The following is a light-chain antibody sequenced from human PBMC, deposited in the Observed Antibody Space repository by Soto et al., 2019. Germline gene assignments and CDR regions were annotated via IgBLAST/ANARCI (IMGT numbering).Light chain of an antibody. J-gene: IGKJ3*01. CDR2: DAS. Sequence: EIVLTQSPATLSLSPGERATLSCRASQRVSSYLAWYQQKPGQAPRLLIYDASNRATGIPARFSGSGSGTDFTLTISSLEPEDFAVYYYQQRSNWPFIFTFGPGTKVDIK. CDR3: QQRSNWPFIFT. CDR1: QRVSSY. V-gene: IGKV3-11*01.